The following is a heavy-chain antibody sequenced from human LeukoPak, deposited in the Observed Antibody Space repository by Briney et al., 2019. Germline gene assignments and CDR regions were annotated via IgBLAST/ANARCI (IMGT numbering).Heavy chain of an antibody. CDR3: AKTFGSYDILAGYYAADAFDI. J-gene: IGHJ3*02. CDR1: GFTFSSYG. V-gene: IGHV3-30*18. Sequence: GRSLRLSCAASGFTFSSYGMHWVRQAPGKGLEWVAVISYDGSNKYYADSVKGRFTISRDNCKHTLYLQMNSLRAEDTAVYYCAKTFGSYDILAGYYAADAFDIWGQGTMVTVSS. D-gene: IGHD3-9*01. CDR2: ISYDGSNK.